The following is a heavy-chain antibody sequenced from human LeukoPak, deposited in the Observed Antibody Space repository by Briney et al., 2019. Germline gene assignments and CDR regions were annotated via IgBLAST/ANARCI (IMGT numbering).Heavy chain of an antibody. V-gene: IGHV4-39*07. Sequence: SETLSLTCTVSSGSISTSNYYWGWVRQPPGKALEWIGNIFYSGSTYYSPSLKSRVTISLDTSKNQFSLKLSSVTAADTAVYYCARGVYYDSSGFDYWGQGTLVTVSS. CDR1: SGSISTSNYY. J-gene: IGHJ4*02. D-gene: IGHD3-22*01. CDR3: ARGVYYDSSGFDY. CDR2: IFYSGST.